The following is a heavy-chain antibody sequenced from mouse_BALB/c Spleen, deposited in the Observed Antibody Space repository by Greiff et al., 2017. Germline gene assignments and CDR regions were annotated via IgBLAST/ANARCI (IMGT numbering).Heavy chain of an antibody. CDR3: ARDYFDY. V-gene: IGHV3-6*02. Sequence: EVQLQQSGPGLVKPSQSLSLTCSVTGYSITSGYYWNWIRQFPGNKLEWMGYISYDGSNNYNPSLKNRISITRDTSKNQIFLKLNSVTTEDTATYYCARDYFDYWGQGTTLTVSS. CDR1: GYSITSGYY. J-gene: IGHJ2*01. CDR2: ISYDGSN.